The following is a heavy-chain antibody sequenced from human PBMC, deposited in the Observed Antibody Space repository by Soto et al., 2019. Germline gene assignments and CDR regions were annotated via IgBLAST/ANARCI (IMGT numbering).Heavy chain of an antibody. V-gene: IGHV1-18*01. CDR2: ISAYNGNT. Sequence: QVQLVQSGAEVKKPGASVKVSCKTSGYTFTHYGISWVRQAPGQGLEWMGWISAYNGNTKSAQKLQCRVTMTAAASTTTAYLALPSLRSDDSALYYCARDSPSVVYWGQGTLVTVSS. D-gene: IGHD2-2*01. CDR3: ARDSPSVVY. CDR1: GYTFTHYG. J-gene: IGHJ4*02.